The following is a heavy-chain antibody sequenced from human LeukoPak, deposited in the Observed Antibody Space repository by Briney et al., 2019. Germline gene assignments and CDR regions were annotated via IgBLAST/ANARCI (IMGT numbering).Heavy chain of an antibody. V-gene: IGHV3-48*02. J-gene: IGHJ5*02. Sequence: GGSLRLSCAASGFTFSTYSMNWVRQAPGKGLEWLSYISGSSRTLYYADSVKGRFTVSRDNARNSLYLQMNSLRDEDTAVYYCARVGYCTTSTCITYSWLDPWGRGTLVTVSS. CDR2: ISGSSRTL. CDR3: ARVGYCTTSTCITYSWLDP. CDR1: GFTFSTYS. D-gene: IGHD2-8*01.